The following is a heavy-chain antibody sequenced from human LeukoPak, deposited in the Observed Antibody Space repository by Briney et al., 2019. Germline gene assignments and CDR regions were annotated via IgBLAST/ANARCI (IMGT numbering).Heavy chain of an antibody. J-gene: IGHJ4*02. CDR3: ARSGSNWETLDY. V-gene: IGHV3-23*01. D-gene: IGHD4-11*01. Sequence: ETLSLTCTVSGGSISSYYWAWIRQPPGKGLEWLSTLSGDSGATYYADSVKGRPTISRDNSKSTLFLQMHSLRAEDTAIYYCARSGSNWETLDYWGQGTLVTVSS. CDR2: LSGDSGAT. CDR1: GGSISSYY.